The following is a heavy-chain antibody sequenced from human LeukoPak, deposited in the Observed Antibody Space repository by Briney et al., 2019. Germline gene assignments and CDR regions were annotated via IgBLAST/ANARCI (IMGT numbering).Heavy chain of an antibody. D-gene: IGHD5-12*01. J-gene: IGHJ4*02. Sequence: GGSLRLSCAASGFTFSDYYMSWIRQAPGKGLEWVSYISSSGSTIYYADSVKGRFTISRDNAKNSLYLQMNSLRAEDTAVYYCAKVRTPVATIGFDYWGQGTLVTVSS. CDR2: ISSSGSTI. V-gene: IGHV3-11*04. CDR3: AKVRTPVATIGFDY. CDR1: GFTFSDYY.